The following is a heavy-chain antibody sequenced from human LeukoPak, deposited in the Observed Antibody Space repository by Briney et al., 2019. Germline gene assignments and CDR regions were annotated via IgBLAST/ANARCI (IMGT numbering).Heavy chain of an antibody. Sequence: GGSLRLSCAASGFTFSSYAMHWVRQAPGKGLEWVAVISYDGSNKYYADSVKGRFTISRDNSKKTLYLQMNSLRAEDTAVYYCAKDMDHDYDDYGFDYWGQGTLVTVSP. V-gene: IGHV3-30*04. CDR3: AKDMDHDYDDYGFDY. CDR1: GFTFSSYA. CDR2: ISYDGSNK. D-gene: IGHD4-17*01. J-gene: IGHJ4*02.